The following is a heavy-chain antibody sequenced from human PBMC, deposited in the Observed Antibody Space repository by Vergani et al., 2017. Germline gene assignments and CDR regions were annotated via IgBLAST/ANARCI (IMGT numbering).Heavy chain of an antibody. D-gene: IGHD3-16*01. CDR2: ISGPGLST. CDR3: VKDNDYDADGPFDL. J-gene: IGHJ2*01. V-gene: IGHV3-23*01. CDR1: GFTFSNSA. Sequence: EVQLLESGGGSAQPGESLRLSCAASGFTFSNSAVSWVRQAPGRGLAWVSSISGPGLSTYYADSVKGRFSISRDNAKKAVFLQMNNLRHEDTALYFCVKDNDYDADGPFDLWGRGTLVTVSS.